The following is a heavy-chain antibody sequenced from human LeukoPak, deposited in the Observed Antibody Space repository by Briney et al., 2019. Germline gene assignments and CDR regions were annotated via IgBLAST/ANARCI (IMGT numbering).Heavy chain of an antibody. CDR3: AKAGFCSGGSCYDYYFVMDV. Sequence: GGSLRLSCAASGFTFSSRAMGWVRQAPGKGLEWVASITGSGATTYYPASVKGRFTISRDNSRDTVFLQMTSLRADDTAVYYCAKAGFCSGGSCYDYYFVMDVWGQGTTVTVSS. CDR2: ITGSGATT. D-gene: IGHD2-15*01. CDR1: GFTFSSRA. J-gene: IGHJ6*02. V-gene: IGHV3-23*01.